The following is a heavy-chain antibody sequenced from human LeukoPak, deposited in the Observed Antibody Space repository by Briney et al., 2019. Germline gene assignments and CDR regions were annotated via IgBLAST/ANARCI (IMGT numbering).Heavy chain of an antibody. CDR1: GFTFSSYW. CDR2: IKQDGSEK. Sequence: GGSLRLSCAASGFTFSSYWMSWVRQAPGKGLEWVANIKQDGSEKYYVDSVKGRFTISRDNAKNSLYLQMNSLGAEDTAVYYCAREGSGKQWLGNYYYYYGMDVWGQGTTVTVSS. J-gene: IGHJ6*02. D-gene: IGHD6-19*01. CDR3: AREGSGKQWLGNYYYYYGMDV. V-gene: IGHV3-7*01.